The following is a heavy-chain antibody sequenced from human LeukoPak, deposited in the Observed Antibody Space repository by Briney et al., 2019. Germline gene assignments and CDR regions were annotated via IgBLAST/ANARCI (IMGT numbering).Heavy chain of an antibody. Sequence: PSETLSLTCAVYGGSFSGYYWSWIRQPPGKGLEWIGEINHSGSTNYNPSLKSRVTISVDTSKNQFSLKLSSVTAADTAVYYCARGWGVVITFEYWGQGTLVTVSS. CDR2: INHSGST. CDR3: ARGWGVVITFEY. D-gene: IGHD3-3*01. CDR1: GGSFSGYY. V-gene: IGHV4-34*01. J-gene: IGHJ4*02.